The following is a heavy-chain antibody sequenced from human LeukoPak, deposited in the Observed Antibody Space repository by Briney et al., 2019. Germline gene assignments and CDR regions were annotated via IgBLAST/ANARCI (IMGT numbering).Heavy chain of an antibody. CDR3: ARPYYYDSSGYYYYYYGMDV. CDR1: GYTFTSYD. J-gene: IGHJ6*02. V-gene: IGHV1-8*01. Sequence: ASVKVSCKASGYTFTSYDINWVRQATGQGLEWMGWMNPNSGNTGYAQKFQGRVTMTRNTSISTAYMELSSLRSEDTAVYYCARPYYYDSSGYYYYYYGMDVWGQGTTVTVSS. CDR2: MNPNSGNT. D-gene: IGHD3-22*01.